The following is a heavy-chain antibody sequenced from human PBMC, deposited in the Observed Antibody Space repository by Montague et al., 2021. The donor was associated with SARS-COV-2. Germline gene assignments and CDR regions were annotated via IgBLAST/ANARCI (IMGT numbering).Heavy chain of an antibody. J-gene: IGHJ4*02. V-gene: IGHV4-39*01. D-gene: IGHD1-14*01. Sequence: SETLSLTCTVSGGSIITTSHYWGWIRQPPGKGLEWIGSIYYSGCTLYNPSLKTRLSMSVDTSTNQFSLKLNSVTAADTAVYYCARHEPGPPGVEYWGQGTVVTVSS. CDR3: ARHEPGPPGVEY. CDR1: GGSIITTSHY. CDR2: IYYSGCT.